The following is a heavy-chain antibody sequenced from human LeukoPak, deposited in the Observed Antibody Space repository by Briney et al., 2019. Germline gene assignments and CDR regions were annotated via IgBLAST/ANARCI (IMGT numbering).Heavy chain of an antibody. V-gene: IGHV4-4*07. Sequence: SETLSLTCTVSGGSISSYYWSWIRQPAGKGLEWIGRIYTSGSTNYNPSLKSRVTMSVDTSKNQFSLKLSSVTAADTAVYYCARQALPSMTTVTTYLDYWGQGTLVTVSS. CDR2: IYTSGST. CDR1: GGSISSYY. CDR3: ARQALPSMTTVTTYLDY. D-gene: IGHD4-11*01. J-gene: IGHJ4*02.